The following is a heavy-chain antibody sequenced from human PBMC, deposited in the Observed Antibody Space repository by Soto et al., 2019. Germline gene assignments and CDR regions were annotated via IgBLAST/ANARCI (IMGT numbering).Heavy chain of an antibody. D-gene: IGHD3-10*01. Sequence: KPSETLSLTCTVSGGSISSGGYYWSWIRQHPGKGLEWIGYIYYSGSTYYNPSLKSRVTISVDTSKNQFSLKLSSVTAADTAVYYCAREMVRGVTPNNWFDPWGQGTLVTVSS. CDR1: GGSISSGGYY. CDR3: AREMVRGVTPNNWFDP. J-gene: IGHJ5*02. V-gene: IGHV4-31*03. CDR2: IYYSGST.